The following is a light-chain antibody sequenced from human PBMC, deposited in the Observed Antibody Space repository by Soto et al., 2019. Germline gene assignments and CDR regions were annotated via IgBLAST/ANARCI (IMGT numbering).Light chain of an antibody. CDR2: AAS. CDR1: QSISSS. V-gene: IGKV1-39*01. J-gene: IGKJ5*01. CDR3: HQSYRTPVT. Sequence: DIQMTQSPSSLSASVGDRVTITCRASQSISSSLNWYQQKPGKAPNLLIYAASSLQSGVPSRFSGSGSGTDFTLTISSLQPEDFAVYYCHQSYRTPVTFGQGTRLEIK.